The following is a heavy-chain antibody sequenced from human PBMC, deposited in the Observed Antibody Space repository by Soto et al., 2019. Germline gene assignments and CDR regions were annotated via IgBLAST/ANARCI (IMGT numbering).Heavy chain of an antibody. CDR3: ARDQRRYYYGSGSMQVYYGMDV. CDR2: IWYDGSNK. V-gene: IGHV3-33*01. CDR1: GFTFSSYG. J-gene: IGHJ6*02. Sequence: PGGSLRLSCAASGFTFSSYGMHWVRQAPGKGLEWVAVIWYDGSNKYYADSVKGRFTISRDNSKNTLYLQMNSLRAEDTAVYYCARDQRRYYYGSGSMQVYYGMDVWGQGTTVTVSS. D-gene: IGHD3-10*01.